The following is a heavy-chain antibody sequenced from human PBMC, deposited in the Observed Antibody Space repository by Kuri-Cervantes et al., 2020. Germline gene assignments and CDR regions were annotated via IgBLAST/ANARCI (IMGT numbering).Heavy chain of an antibody. CDR2: ISAYNGNT. CDR3: ATNRGIAVAGSPEFDY. V-gene: IGHV1-18*01. D-gene: IGHD6-19*01. Sequence: ASVKVSCKASGYTFPSYGISWVRQAPGQGLEWMGWISAYNGNTNYAQKLQGRVTMTTDTSTSTAYMELRSLRSEDTAVYYCATNRGIAVAGSPEFDYWGQGTLVTVSS. J-gene: IGHJ4*02. CDR1: GYTFPSYG.